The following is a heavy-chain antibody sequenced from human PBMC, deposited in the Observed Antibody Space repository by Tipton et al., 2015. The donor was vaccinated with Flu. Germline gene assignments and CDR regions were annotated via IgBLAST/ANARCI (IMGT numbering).Heavy chain of an antibody. CDR2: AYSRSKWEI. V-gene: IGHV6-1*01. J-gene: IGHJ5*01. Sequence: GLVKPSQTLSLTCAISGDSVSTFGAAWNWIRQSPSRGLEWLGRAYSRSKWEIDYAVSVRGRLTINVDTSKNHVSLQLNSVTPEDTSVYYCARRDFSNYVSEPKNWFDFWGQGILVTVSS. D-gene: IGHD4-11*01. CDR3: ARRDFSNYVSEPKNWFDF. CDR1: GDSVSTFGAA.